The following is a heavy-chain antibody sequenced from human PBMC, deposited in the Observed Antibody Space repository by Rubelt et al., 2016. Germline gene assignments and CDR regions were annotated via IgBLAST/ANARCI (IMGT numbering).Heavy chain of an antibody. CDR1: GGSISSSSYY. CDR3: ARDVRWSWHFDL. D-gene: IGHD4-23*01. CDR2: IYYVGTT. Sequence: QLQLQESGPGLVKPSETLSLTCIVSGGSISSSSYYWGWIRQPPGKGLEWIGSIYYVGTTYYNPSLKSRVTMSVDTSKNQFALNLRSVTAADTAGDYCARDVRWSWHFDLWGRGTLVTVSS. V-gene: IGHV4-39*02. J-gene: IGHJ2*01.